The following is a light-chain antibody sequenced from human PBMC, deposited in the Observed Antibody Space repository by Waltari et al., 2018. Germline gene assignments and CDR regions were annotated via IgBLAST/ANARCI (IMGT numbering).Light chain of an antibody. CDR2: DVS. CDR3: SSYTSSLTLV. CDR1: SNDVGGYTY. Sequence: QSALTQPASVSGSPGQSITISCTGTSNDVGGYTYVSWYQQHPGKAPKLMIYDVSNRPSGVSNRFSGSKSGNTASLTNSGLQAEDEADYYCSSYTSSLTLVFGGGTKLTVL. J-gene: IGLJ3*02. V-gene: IGLV2-14*03.